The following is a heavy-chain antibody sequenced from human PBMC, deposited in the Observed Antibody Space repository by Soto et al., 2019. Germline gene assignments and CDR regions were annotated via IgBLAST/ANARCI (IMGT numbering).Heavy chain of an antibody. J-gene: IGHJ2*01. D-gene: IGHD6-13*01. CDR3: ARGGGAAADSYWYFDL. CDR1: GGTFSSYA. V-gene: IGHV1-69*12. CDR2: IIPIFGTA. Sequence: QVQLVQSGAEVKKPGSSVKVSCKASGGTFSSYAISWVRQAPGQGLEWMGGIIPIFGTANYAQKFQGRVTITADESTSTAYRERSSLRSEDTAVYYCARGGGAAADSYWYFDLWGRGTLVTVSS.